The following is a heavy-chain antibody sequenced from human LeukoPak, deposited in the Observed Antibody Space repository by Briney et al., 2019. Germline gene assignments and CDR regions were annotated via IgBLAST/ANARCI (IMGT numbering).Heavy chain of an antibody. J-gene: IGHJ4*02. V-gene: IGHV3-23*01. D-gene: IGHD2-15*01. Sequence: GGSLRLSCAASGFTFSSYGMSWVRQAPGKGLEWVSAISGSGGSTYYADSVKGRFTISRDNSKNTLYLQMNSLRAEATAVYYCAKAWGVVAFFDYWGQGTLVTVSS. CDR1: GFTFSSYG. CDR3: AKAWGVVAFFDY. CDR2: ISGSGGST.